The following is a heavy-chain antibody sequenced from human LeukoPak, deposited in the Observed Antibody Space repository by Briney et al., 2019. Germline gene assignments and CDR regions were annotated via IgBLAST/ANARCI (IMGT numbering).Heavy chain of an antibody. CDR2: IYHSGST. CDR1: GGSISSYY. V-gene: IGHV4-59*12. J-gene: IGHJ4*02. CDR3: ARDGDFWSGYYTLDY. D-gene: IGHD3-3*01. Sequence: PSETLSLTCTVSGGSISSYYWSWIRQPPGKGLEWIGYIYHSGSTYYNPSLKSRVTISVDRSKNQFSLKLSSVTAADTAVYYCARDGDFWSGYYTLDYWGQGTLVTVSS.